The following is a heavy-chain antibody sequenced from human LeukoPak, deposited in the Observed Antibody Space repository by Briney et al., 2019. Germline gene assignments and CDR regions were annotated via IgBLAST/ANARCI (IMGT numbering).Heavy chain of an antibody. CDR1: GFTFSSYG. J-gene: IGHJ4*02. D-gene: IGHD3-3*01. CDR3: AKVGYDFWSGYADY. CDR2: ISGSGGST. V-gene: IGHV3-23*01. Sequence: PGGSLRLSCAASGFTFSSYGMSWVRQAPGKGLEWVSAISGSGGSTYYADSVKGRFTISRDNSKNTLYLQMNSLRAEDTAVYYCAKVGYDFWSGYADYWGQGTLVTVSS.